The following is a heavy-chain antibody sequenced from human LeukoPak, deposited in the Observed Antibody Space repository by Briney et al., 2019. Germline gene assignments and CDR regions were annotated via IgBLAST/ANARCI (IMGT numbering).Heavy chain of an antibody. CDR1: GDSVSSNSAA. CDR2: TYYRSNWYN. J-gene: IGHJ6*02. CDR3: ARGYSSGWGYYYGMDV. V-gene: IGHV6-1*01. D-gene: IGHD6-19*01. Sequence: SQTLSLTCAISGDSVSSNSAAWHWIRQSPSRGLEWLGWTYYRSNWYNDYAVSVKSRITINPDTSKNQFSLQLNSVTPEDTAVYYCARGYSSGWGYYYGMDVWGQGTTVTVSS.